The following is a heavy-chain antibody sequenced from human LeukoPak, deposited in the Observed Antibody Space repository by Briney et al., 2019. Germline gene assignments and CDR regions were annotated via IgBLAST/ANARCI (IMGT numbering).Heavy chain of an antibody. CDR2: ISGSGSGGGT. Sequence: GGSLRLSCAASGFTFSNYWMSWVRQAPGKGLEWVSNISGSGSGGGTYYADSVRGRFTISRDNSKNTLYLQMNSLRAEDTAVYYCAKSGLNRFDYWGQGTLVTVSS. CDR3: AKSGLNRFDY. CDR1: GFTFSNYW. J-gene: IGHJ4*02. D-gene: IGHD2-15*01. V-gene: IGHV3-23*01.